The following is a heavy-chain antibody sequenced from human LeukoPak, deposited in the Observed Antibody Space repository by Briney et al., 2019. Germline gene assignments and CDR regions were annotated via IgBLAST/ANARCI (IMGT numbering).Heavy chain of an antibody. V-gene: IGHV3-48*04. Sequence: GGSLRLSCAASGFTFSSYWMSWVRQAPGKGLEWVSYISSSDSTIYYADSVKGRFTISRDNAKNSLYLQMNSLRAEDTAVYYCARPVRYGSGSYYTPTNWFDPWGQGTLVTVSS. CDR2: ISSSDSTI. D-gene: IGHD3-10*01. CDR1: GFTFSSYW. CDR3: ARPVRYGSGSYYTPTNWFDP. J-gene: IGHJ5*02.